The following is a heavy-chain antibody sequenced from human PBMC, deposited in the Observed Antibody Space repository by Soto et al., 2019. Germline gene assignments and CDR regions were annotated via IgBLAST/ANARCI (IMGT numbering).Heavy chain of an antibody. Sequence: PSETLSLTCVVSGGSVTSGDYYWTWIRQPPGKALEWIGYISYTGSTNYNPSLRGRATISIDTSKNQFSLKLTSVTAADTAVYFCARVAEDANHSDGTGKYYFDFWGQGTLVTVSS. J-gene: IGHJ4*02. V-gene: IGHV4-61*08. D-gene: IGHD3-9*01. CDR2: ISYTGST. CDR3: ARVAEDANHSDGTGKYYFDF. CDR1: GGSVTSGDYY.